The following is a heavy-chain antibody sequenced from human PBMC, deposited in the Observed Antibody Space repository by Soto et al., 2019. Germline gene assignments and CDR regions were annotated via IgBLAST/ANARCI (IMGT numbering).Heavy chain of an antibody. CDR1: GGSLSSDNFF. CDR2: IYHTGAA. CDR3: AREVISPATSDAFDI. J-gene: IGHJ3*02. Sequence: QVQLQESGPGLVKPSQTLSVTCTVSGGSLSSDNFFWSWVRQHPETGLEWVGYIYHTGAADYNPSLKSRLTISLDTSKNRFSLSLISVTAADTAVYYCAREVISPATSDAFDIWGQGTMVTVSS. D-gene: IGHD1-26*01. V-gene: IGHV4-31*03.